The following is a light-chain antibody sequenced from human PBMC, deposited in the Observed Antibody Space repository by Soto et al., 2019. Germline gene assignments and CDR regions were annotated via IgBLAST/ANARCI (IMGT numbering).Light chain of an antibody. J-gene: IGLJ1*01. CDR1: SSNIGAGYD. CDR2: GNS. CDR3: QSYDSSLGALYV. V-gene: IGLV1-40*01. Sequence: QSVLTQPPSVSGAPGQRVTISCTGSSSNIGAGYDVHWYQQLPGTAPKLLIYGNSNRPSGVPDRFSGSKSGTSASLAITGLQAEDEGDYYCQSYDSSLGALYVFGTGTKLTVL.